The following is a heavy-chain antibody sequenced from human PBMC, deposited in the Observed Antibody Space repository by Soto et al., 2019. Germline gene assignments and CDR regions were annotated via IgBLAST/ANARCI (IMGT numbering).Heavy chain of an antibody. CDR3: ARDWAGISAAGHYYYYGMDV. Sequence: SETLSLTCTVSGGSISSYYWSWIRQPPGKGLEWIGYIYYSGSTNYNPSLKSRVTISVDTSKNQFSLKLSSVTAADTAVYYCARDWAGISAAGHYYYYGMDVWGQGTTVTVYS. D-gene: IGHD6-13*01. CDR1: GGSISSYY. CDR2: IYYSGST. V-gene: IGHV4-59*01. J-gene: IGHJ6*02.